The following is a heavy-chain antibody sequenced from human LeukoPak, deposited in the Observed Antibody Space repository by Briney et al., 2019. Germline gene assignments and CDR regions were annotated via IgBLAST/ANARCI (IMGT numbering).Heavy chain of an antibody. CDR2: IKSKTDGGTT. CDR1: GFTFSNAW. CDR3: TTDPVVAAAEYYYYYGMDV. Sequence: GGSLRPSCAASGFTFSNAWMSWVRQAPGKGLEWVGRIKSKTDGGTTDYAAPVKGRFTISRDDSKNALYLQMNSLKTEDTAVYYCTTDPVVAAAEYYYYYGMDVWGQGTTVTVSS. V-gene: IGHV3-15*01. D-gene: IGHD6-13*01. J-gene: IGHJ6*02.